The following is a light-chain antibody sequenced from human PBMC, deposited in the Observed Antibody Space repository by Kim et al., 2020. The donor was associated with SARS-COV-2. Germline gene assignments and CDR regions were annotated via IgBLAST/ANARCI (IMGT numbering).Light chain of an antibody. J-gene: IGKJ4*01. CDR3: HQYNNWPLT. CDR2: GAS. V-gene: IGKV3-15*01. Sequence: MSPGERATLSCRASQSVSSNLAWYQQKPGQAPRLLIYGASTRATGIPARFSGSGSGTQFTLTISSLQSEDFAVYYCHQYNNWPLTFGGETKVDIK. CDR1: QSVSSN.